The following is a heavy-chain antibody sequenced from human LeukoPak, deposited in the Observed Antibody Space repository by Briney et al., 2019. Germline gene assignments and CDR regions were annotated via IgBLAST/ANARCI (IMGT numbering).Heavy chain of an antibody. CDR3: VRGRREQLASYFDY. CDR1: GFTFSNYW. Sequence: GGSLRLSCSVSGFTFSNYWMSWVRQAPGKGLEWVANIKQDGSEKYYADSVKGRFTTSRDNTKNSLYLQMNSLRAEDTAVYYCVRGRREQLASYFDYWGQGTLVTVSS. CDR2: IKQDGSEK. V-gene: IGHV3-7*03. J-gene: IGHJ4*02. D-gene: IGHD6-6*01.